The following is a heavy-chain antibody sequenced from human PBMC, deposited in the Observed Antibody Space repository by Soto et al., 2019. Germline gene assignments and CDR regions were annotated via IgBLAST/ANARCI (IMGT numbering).Heavy chain of an antibody. CDR1: GDSISNNKW. Sequence: PSETLSLTCSVSGDSISNNKWWSWVRQPPGKGLEWIGEMHHSGSIHYNASLKSRATLSVDKSRNQFSLKLSSVTAADTAVYYCVRHQEVRGVTIPFHYYGMDVWGQGTTVTVSS. CDR3: VRHQEVRGVTIPFHYYGMDV. D-gene: IGHD3-10*01. J-gene: IGHJ6*02. CDR2: MHHSGSI. V-gene: IGHV4-4*02.